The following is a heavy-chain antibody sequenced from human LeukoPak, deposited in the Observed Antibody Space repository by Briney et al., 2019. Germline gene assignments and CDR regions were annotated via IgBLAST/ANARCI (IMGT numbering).Heavy chain of an antibody. CDR2: IWKDGTDK. J-gene: IGHJ4*02. CDR1: GFTFSHYG. D-gene: IGHD4-11*01. Sequence: GRSLRLSCATSGFTFSHYGMHWVRQAPGKGLEWVAVIWKDGTDKYYGDSVKGRFTISRDNSKNTVYLQMNSLRVEDTAVYYCAKDAQRGFDFSNSLESWGQGTLVTVSS. CDR3: AKDAQRGFDFSNSLES. V-gene: IGHV3-33*06.